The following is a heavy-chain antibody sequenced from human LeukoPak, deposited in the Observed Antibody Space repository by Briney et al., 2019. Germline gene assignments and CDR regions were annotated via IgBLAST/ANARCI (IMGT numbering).Heavy chain of an antibody. D-gene: IGHD4-11*01. Sequence: GRSLRLSCAASGFTFSCYGMQLVRQAPGKGLEWVAVIWYDGSNKYYADSVKGRFTISRDNSKNTLYLQMNSLRAEDTAVYYCPSHYGTYPGRFDPWGQGTLVTVSS. J-gene: IGHJ5*02. V-gene: IGHV3-33*01. CDR2: IWYDGSNK. CDR1: GFTFSCYG. CDR3: PSHYGTYPGRFDP.